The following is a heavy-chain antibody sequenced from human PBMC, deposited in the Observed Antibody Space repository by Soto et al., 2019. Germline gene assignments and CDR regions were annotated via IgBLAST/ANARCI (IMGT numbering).Heavy chain of an antibody. Sequence: GGSLRLSCAASGFTFSNAWMNWVRPAPGKGLEWVGRIKSKTDGGTTDYAAPVKGRFTISRDDSKNTLYLQMNSLKTEDTAVYYCTTGSVIGYYYYGMDVWGQGTTVTVSS. CDR2: IKSKTDGGTT. CDR3: TTGSVIGYYYYGMDV. J-gene: IGHJ6*02. V-gene: IGHV3-15*07. CDR1: GFTFSNAW.